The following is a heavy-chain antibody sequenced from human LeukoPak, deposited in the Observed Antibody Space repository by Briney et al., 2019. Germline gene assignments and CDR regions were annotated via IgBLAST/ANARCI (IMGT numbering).Heavy chain of an antibody. V-gene: IGHV5-51*01. Sequence: GESLKISCKGSGYSFTNYWIGWVRQMPGKSLEWMGIIYPGDSDTRYSPSFQGQVTISADKSTSTAYLQWSSLKASDTDMYYCARQGQDGDYDTIDYWGQGTLVTVSS. CDR1: GYSFTNYW. CDR2: IYPGDSDT. CDR3: ARQGQDGDYDTIDY. J-gene: IGHJ4*02. D-gene: IGHD4-17*01.